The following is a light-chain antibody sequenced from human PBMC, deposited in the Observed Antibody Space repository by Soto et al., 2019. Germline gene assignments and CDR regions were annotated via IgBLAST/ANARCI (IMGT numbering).Light chain of an antibody. CDR2: DAS. J-gene: IGKJ1*01. CDR1: QSISTN. Sequence: IVMTQSPATLSVSPGERATLSCRASQSISTNLAWYQQKPGQAPRLLISDASNRATGVPARFSGSGSGTDFTLTISSLQSEDFAVYYCQQYHNWPPRTFGQGTKV. V-gene: IGKV3-15*01. CDR3: QQYHNWPPRT.